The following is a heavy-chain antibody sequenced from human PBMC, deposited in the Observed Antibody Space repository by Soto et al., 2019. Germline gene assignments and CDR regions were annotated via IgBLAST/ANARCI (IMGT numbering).Heavy chain of an antibody. CDR1: GDSISSSTYY. J-gene: IGHJ4*02. Sequence: SETLSLTCTVSGDSISSSTYYWGWIRQPPGKGLEWIGSINYSGSTYYNPSLKRRVAISVDTSNNQFSLKLSSVTAADTAVYYWARRMSGSYSDYGGQGTLVTVSS. CDR2: INYSGST. CDR3: ARRMSGSYSDY. D-gene: IGHD1-26*01. V-gene: IGHV4-39*01.